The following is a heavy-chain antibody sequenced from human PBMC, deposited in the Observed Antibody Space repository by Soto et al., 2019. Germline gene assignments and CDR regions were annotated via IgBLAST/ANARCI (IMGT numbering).Heavy chain of an antibody. CDR2: ISGSGGST. CDR3: AKLIPKYQLNHYSNYVGLDY. CDR1: GFTFSSYA. Sequence: GGSLRLSCAASGFTFSSYAMSWVRQAPGKGLEWVSAISGSGGSTYYADSVKGRFTISRDNSKNTLYLQMNSLRAEDTAVYYCAKLIPKYQLNHYSNYVGLDYWGQGTLVTVSS. D-gene: IGHD4-4*01. J-gene: IGHJ4*02. V-gene: IGHV3-23*01.